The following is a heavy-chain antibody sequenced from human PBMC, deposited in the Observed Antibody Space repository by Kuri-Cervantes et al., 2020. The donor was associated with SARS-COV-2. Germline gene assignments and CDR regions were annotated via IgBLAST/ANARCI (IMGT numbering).Heavy chain of an antibody. D-gene: IGHD3-10*01. CDR1: GFTFSSYG. V-gene: IGHV3-23*01. CDR2: ISGSGGST. Sequence: GGSLRLSCAASGFTFSSYGMHWVRQAPGKGLEWVSAISGSGGSTYYADSVKGRFTISRDNSKNTLYLQMNSLRAEDTAVYYRARDITMVRGAYFDYWGQGTLVTVSS. J-gene: IGHJ4*02. CDR3: ARDITMVRGAYFDY.